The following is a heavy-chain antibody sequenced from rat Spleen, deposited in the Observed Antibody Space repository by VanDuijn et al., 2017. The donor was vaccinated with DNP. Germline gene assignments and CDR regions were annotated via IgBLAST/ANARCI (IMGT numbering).Heavy chain of an antibody. V-gene: IGHV2S12*01. Sequence: QVQLRESGPGLVQPSQTLSLTCTVSGFSLTSNGVSWVRQPPGKGLEWIVAISSGGSTYYNSALKSRLRISRDTSKGQVFLKMNSLQTEDTAIYFCTRDNYFDGCHHYVMAAWGQGTSVTVSS. CDR3: TRDNYFDGCHHYVMAA. D-gene: IGHD1-12*03. CDR2: ISSGGST. J-gene: IGHJ4*01. CDR1: GFSLTSNG.